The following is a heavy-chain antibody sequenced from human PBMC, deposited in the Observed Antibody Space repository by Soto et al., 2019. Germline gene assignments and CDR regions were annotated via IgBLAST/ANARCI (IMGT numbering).Heavy chain of an antibody. V-gene: IGHV4-31*03. CDR2: IYYSGST. D-gene: IGHD3-22*01. CDR3: ARDWTQSGVYYRVSYGVDV. J-gene: IGHJ6*02. Sequence: PSETLSLTCTVSGGSISSGGYYWSWIRQHPGKGLEWIGYIYYSGSTYYNPSLKSRVTISVDTSKNQFSLKLSSVTAADTAVYYCARDWTQSGVYYRVSYGVDVWGQGTTVTVSS. CDR1: GGSISSGGYY.